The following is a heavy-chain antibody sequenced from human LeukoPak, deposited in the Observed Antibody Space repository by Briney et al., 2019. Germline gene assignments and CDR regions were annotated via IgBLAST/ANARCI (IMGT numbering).Heavy chain of an antibody. D-gene: IGHD2-15*01. CDR3: ARGRPRGGVVVVAANPGAFDI. CDR2: IYYSGST. J-gene: IGHJ3*02. CDR1: GGSISSSSYY. Sequence: SETLSLTCTVSGGSISSSSYYWGWIRQPPGKGLEWIGSIYYSGSTYYNPSLKSRVTISVDTSKNQFSLKLSSVTAADTAVYYCARGRPRGGVVVVAANPGAFDIWGQGTMVTVSS. V-gene: IGHV4-39*07.